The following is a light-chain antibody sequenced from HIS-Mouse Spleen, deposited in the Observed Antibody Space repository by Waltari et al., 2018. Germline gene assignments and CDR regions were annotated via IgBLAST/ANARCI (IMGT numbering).Light chain of an antibody. CDR1: QSISSW. J-gene: IGKJ2*01. V-gene: IGKV1-5*03. CDR2: KAY. CDR3: QQYNSYSPGYT. Sequence: DIQMTQSPYTLSASVGDRVTITCRASQSISSWLAWYQQKPGKAPKLLIYKAYSLESGVPSRFSGSGSGTEFTLTISSLQPDDFATYYCQQYNSYSPGYTFGQGTKLEIK.